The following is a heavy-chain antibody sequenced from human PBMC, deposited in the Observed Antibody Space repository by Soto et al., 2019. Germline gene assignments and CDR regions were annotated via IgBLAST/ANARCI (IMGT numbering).Heavy chain of an antibody. CDR1: GGSISSSSYY. CDR2: IYYSGST. CDR3: ARHHHGGGWFDP. Sequence: SSETLSLTCTVSGGSISSSSYYWGWIRQPPGKGLEWIGSIYYSGSTYYNPSLKSRVTISVDTSKNQFSLKLSSVTAADPAVYYCARHHHGGGWFDPWGQGTLVTVSS. V-gene: IGHV4-39*01. J-gene: IGHJ5*02. D-gene: IGHD3-10*01.